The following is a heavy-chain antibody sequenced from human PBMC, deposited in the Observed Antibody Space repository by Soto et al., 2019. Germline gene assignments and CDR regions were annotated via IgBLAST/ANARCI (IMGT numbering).Heavy chain of an antibody. V-gene: IGHV4-39*01. J-gene: IGHJ4*02. CDR1: GGSITSSGCS. Sequence: QLQLQESGPGLVKPSETLSLTCTVSGGSITSSGCSWSWFRQPPGKGLEYVGNIYYSGRTFYNSSLTGRVTISLDASKNQFSLILTSVSATDSAVYFCARHAQYGEAWGGDHWGPGSLVTVSS. CDR2: IYYSGRT. CDR3: ARHAQYGEAWGGDH. D-gene: IGHD7-27*01.